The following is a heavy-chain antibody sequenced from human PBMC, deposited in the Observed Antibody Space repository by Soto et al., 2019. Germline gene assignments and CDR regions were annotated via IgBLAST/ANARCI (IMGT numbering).Heavy chain of an antibody. CDR3: ARPYSSGWYGDLDY. D-gene: IGHD6-19*01. V-gene: IGHV3-30-3*01. J-gene: IGHJ4*02. CDR2: ISYDGSNK. Sequence: QVQLVESGGGVVQPGRSLRLSCTASGFTFSSYAMHWVRQAPGKGLEWVAVISYDGSNKYYADSVKGRFTISRDNSKNTMELQRNSLRVEDTAVYYCARPYSSGWYGDLDYWGQGTLVTVSS. CDR1: GFTFSSYA.